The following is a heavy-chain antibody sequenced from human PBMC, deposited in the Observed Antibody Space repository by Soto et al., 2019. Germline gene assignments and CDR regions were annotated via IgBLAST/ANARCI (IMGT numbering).Heavy chain of an antibody. CDR2: IYYSGST. CDR3: AREGPLYYYGSGSYYTPYFDY. Sequence: SETLSLTCTVSGGSISSYYWSWIRQPPGKGLEWIGYIYYSGSTNYNPSLKSRVTISVDTSKNQFSLKLSSVTAADTAVYYCAREGPLYYYGSGSYYTPYFDYWGQGTLVTLSS. V-gene: IGHV4-59*12. J-gene: IGHJ4*02. CDR1: GGSISSYY. D-gene: IGHD3-10*01.